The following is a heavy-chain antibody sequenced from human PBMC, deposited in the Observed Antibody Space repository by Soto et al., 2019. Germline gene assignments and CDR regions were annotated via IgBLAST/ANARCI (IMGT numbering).Heavy chain of an antibody. V-gene: IGHV1-69*08. CDR3: ARDRASMTSGAQGMYV. CDR2: INPIPGTA. Sequence: GASVEVSCKASGRTISSYTIHWVRQAPGQGLEWMGRINPIPGTADYAQKFQGRVTMTADKSTSTAHMVQRRLRHEDTAGYFCARDRASMTSGAQGMYVWGPRSRGTVSS. D-gene: IGHD7-27*01. J-gene: IGHJ6*02. CDR1: GRTISSYT.